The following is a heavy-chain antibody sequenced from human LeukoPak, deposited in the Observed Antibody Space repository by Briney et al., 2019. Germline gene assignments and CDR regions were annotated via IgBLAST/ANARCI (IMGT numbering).Heavy chain of an antibody. Sequence: PSETLSLTCAVYGGSFSGYYWSWIRQPPGKGLEWIGEINHSGSTNYNPSLKSRVTISVDTSKNQFSLKLSSVTAADTAVYYCARLGLYYYQGMDVWGQGATVTVSS. CDR3: ARLGLYYYQGMDV. CDR2: INHSGST. D-gene: IGHD7-27*01. J-gene: IGHJ6*02. CDR1: GGSFSGYY. V-gene: IGHV4-34*01.